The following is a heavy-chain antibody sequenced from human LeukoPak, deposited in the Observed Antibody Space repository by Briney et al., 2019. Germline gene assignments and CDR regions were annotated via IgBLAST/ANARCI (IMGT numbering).Heavy chain of an antibody. CDR2: VYHSGST. CDR3: ARNDSSGYFDY. V-gene: IGHV4-38-2*01. J-gene: IGHJ4*02. Sequence: PSETLSLTCAVSDYSISSGNYWGWIRQPPGKGLEWIGSVYHSGSTHYRPSLKRRVTISVDTSKNQFSLRLSSVTAADTAVYYCARNDSSGYFDYWGQGTLVTVSS. D-gene: IGHD3-22*01. CDR1: DYSISSGNY.